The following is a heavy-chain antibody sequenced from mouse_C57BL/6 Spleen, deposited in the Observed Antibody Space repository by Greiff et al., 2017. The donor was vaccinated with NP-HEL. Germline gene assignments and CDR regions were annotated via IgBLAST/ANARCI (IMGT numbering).Heavy chain of an antibody. J-gene: IGHJ4*01. CDR3: ARSYGYDGVMDY. CDR1: GYTFTDYY. Sequence: VQLQQSGPELVKPGASVKISCKASGYTFTDYYINWVKQRPGPGLEWIGWIYPGSGNTKYNEKFKGKATLTVDTSSSTAYMQLSSLTSEDSAVYFCARSYGYDGVMDYWGQGTSVTVSS. D-gene: IGHD2-2*01. V-gene: IGHV1-84*01. CDR2: IYPGSGNT.